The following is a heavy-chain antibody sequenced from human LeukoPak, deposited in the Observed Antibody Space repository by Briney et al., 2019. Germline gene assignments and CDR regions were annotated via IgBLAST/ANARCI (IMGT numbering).Heavy chain of an antibody. CDR3: ARDSGSGLDY. J-gene: IGHJ4*02. D-gene: IGHD2-15*01. Sequence: SETLSLTCTVSGGSISSGDYYWSWIRQPPGKGLEWIGYIYYSGSTYYNPSLKSRFTISVDTSKNQFSLKLSSVTAADTAVYYCARDSGSGLDYWGQGTLVTVSS. V-gene: IGHV4-30-4*08. CDR2: IYYSGST. CDR1: GGSISSGDYY.